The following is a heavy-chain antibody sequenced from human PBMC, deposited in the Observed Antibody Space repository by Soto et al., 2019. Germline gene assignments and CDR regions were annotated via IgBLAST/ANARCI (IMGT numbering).Heavy chain of an antibody. D-gene: IGHD6-13*01. J-gene: IGHJ4*02. V-gene: IGHV3-11*06. CDR1: GFTFSDFY. Sequence: GGSLRLSCAASGFTFSDFYMSWIRQAPGKGLEWVSYISSSGSHTPYADSVKGRFTISRDNAKNSVYLQMNSLRAEDTAVYYCARVGSTSAAGVLDYWGKGTLVTVSS. CDR3: ARVGSTSAAGVLDY. CDR2: ISSSGSHT.